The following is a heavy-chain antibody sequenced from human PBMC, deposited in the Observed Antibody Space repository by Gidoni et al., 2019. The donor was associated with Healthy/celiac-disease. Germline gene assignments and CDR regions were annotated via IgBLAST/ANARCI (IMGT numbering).Heavy chain of an antibody. J-gene: IGHJ4*02. CDR3: AGTIGYCSGGSCYSNFDY. V-gene: IGHV1-69*01. D-gene: IGHD2-15*01. Sequence: QVQLVQSGAEVKKPGSSVKVSCKASGGTFSSYAISWVRQAPGQGLEWMGGIIPIFGTANYAQKFQGRVTITADESTSTAYMELSSLRSEDTAVYYCAGTIGYCSGGSCYSNFDYWGQGTLVTVSS. CDR1: GGTFSSYA. CDR2: IIPIFGTA.